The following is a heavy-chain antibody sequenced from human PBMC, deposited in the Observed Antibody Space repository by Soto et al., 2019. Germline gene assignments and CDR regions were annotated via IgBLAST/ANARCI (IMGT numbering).Heavy chain of an antibody. CDR1: GGSFSGYY. CDR2: INHSGST. V-gene: IGHV4-34*01. D-gene: IGHD6-6*01. J-gene: IGHJ5*02. Sequence: SETLSLTCAVYGGSFSGYYWSWIRQPPGKGLEWIGEINHSGSTNYNPSLKSRVTISVDTSKNQFSLKLSSVTAADTAVYYRARGPPGSSSSGRGRWFDPWGQGTLVTVSS. CDR3: ARGPPGSSSSGRGRWFDP.